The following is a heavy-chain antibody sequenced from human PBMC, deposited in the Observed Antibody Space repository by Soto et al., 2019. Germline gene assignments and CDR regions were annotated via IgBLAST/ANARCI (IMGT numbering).Heavy chain of an antibody. V-gene: IGHV4-39*01. Sequence: QLQLQESGPGLVKPSETLSLTCTVSGGSISSSSYYLGWIRQPPGKGLEWIGSIFYSGSTYYNPSLRSRVTISVDTSKNQFSLKLSSVTAADTAVYYCARHTPAISISDPWCQGTLVTVSS. D-gene: IGHD3-3*01. CDR2: IFYSGST. CDR1: GGSISSSSYY. CDR3: ARHTPAISISDP. J-gene: IGHJ5*02.